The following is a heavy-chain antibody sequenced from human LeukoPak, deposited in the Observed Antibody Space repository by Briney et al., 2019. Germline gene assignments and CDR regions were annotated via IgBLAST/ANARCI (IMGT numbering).Heavy chain of an antibody. CDR1: GGSISSYY. Sequence: SETLSLTCTVSGGSISSYYWSWIRQPAGKGLEWIGRIYTSGSTNYNPSLKSRVTMSVDTSKNQFSLKLSSVTAADTAVYYCAREPYYYDSSGNSDYWGQGTLVTVSS. V-gene: IGHV4-4*07. CDR2: IYTSGST. D-gene: IGHD3-22*01. J-gene: IGHJ4*02. CDR3: AREPYYYDSSGNSDY.